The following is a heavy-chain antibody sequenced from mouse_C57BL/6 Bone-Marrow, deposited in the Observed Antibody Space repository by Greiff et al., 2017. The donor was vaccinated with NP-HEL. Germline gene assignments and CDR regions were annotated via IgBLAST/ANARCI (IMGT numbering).Heavy chain of an antibody. CDR2: IDPSDSYT. J-gene: IGHJ1*03. D-gene: IGHD2-4*01. Sequence: QVQLQQPGAELVMPGASVKLSCKASGYTFPSYWMHWVKQRPGQGLEWIGEIDPSDSYTNYNQKFKGKSTLTVDKSSSTDYMQLSSLTSEDSAVYYCARLYDYLGYIDVWGTGTTVTVSS. CDR3: ARLYDYLGYIDV. CDR1: GYTFPSYW. V-gene: IGHV1-69*01.